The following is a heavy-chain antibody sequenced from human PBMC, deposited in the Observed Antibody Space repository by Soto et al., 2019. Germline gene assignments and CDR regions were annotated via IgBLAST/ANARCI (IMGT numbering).Heavy chain of an antibody. CDR2: VSGSGGST. Sequence: EVQLLESGGGLVQPGASLRLSCVASGFTFSSYAMSWVRQAPGKGLEWVSGVSGSGGSTYYADSVKGRFTISRDNSKNTLYLQMSSLRAEDTAVYYCAKVVPPVDYWGQGTLVTVSS. CDR1: GFTFSSYA. D-gene: IGHD1-26*01. V-gene: IGHV3-23*01. CDR3: AKVVPPVDY. J-gene: IGHJ4*02.